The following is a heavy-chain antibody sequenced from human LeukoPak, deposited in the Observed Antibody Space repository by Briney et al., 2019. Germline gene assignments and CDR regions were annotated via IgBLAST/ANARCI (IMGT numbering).Heavy chain of an antibody. Sequence: ASVKVSCKASGYTFTGYYMHWVRQAPGQGLEWMGWINPNSGGTNYAQKFQGRVTMTRDTSISTAYMELSRLRSDDTAVYYCAAGVDIVVVVAANDNTYWGQGTLVTVSS. CDR1: GYTFTGYY. V-gene: IGHV1-2*02. CDR2: INPNSGGT. D-gene: IGHD2-15*01. CDR3: AAGVDIVVVVAANDNTY. J-gene: IGHJ4*02.